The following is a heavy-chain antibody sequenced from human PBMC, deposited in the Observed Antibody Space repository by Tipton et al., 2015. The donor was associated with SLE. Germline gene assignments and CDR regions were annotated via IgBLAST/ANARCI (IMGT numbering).Heavy chain of an antibody. V-gene: IGHV4-38-2*02. D-gene: IGHD6-19*01. CDR3: AAVSSALWDFGY. CDR1: GYSISSGYY. CDR2: IYHSGST. J-gene: IGHJ4*02. Sequence: TLSLTCTVSGYSISSGYYWGWIRQPPGKGLEWIGSIYHSGSTYYNPSLKSRVTISVDTSKNQFSLKLSSLTAADTAVYYCAAVSSALWDFGYWGQGTLVTVSS.